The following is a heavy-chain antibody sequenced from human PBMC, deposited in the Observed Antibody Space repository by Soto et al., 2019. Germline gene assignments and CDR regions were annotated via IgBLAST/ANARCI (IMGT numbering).Heavy chain of an antibody. CDR2: INSGSCTI. Sequence: EVQLVESGGGLVQPGGSLRLSCAASGFTFRSYAMNWVRQAPGKGLEWVSDINSGSCTIYYADSAKGRFSISRDNAKNSLYLQMNSLRDEDTAVYFCVRDRGYTGYDLEYWGQGALVTVSS. V-gene: IGHV3-48*02. CDR3: VRDRGYTGYDLEY. CDR1: GFTFRSYA. D-gene: IGHD5-12*01. J-gene: IGHJ4*02.